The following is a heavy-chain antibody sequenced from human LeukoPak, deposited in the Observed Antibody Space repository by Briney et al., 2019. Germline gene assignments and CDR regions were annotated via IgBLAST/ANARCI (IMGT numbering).Heavy chain of an antibody. CDR3: ARSEAVAWSFDL. V-gene: IGHV3-74*01. D-gene: IGHD6-19*01. CDR1: GFTFSAYW. CDR2: LNTDGHDT. J-gene: IGHJ2*01. Sequence: GGSLRLSCAASGFTFSAYWMHWVRQAPGKGLVWVSRLNTDGHDTRYADSVQGRFTISRDNAKNTLYLQMNSLRAEDTAVYYCARSEAVAWSFDLWGRGTLVTVSS.